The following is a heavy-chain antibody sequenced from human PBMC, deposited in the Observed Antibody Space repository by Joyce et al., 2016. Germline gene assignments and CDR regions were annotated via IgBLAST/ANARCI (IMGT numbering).Heavy chain of an antibody. CDR2: IKKDGSEK. V-gene: IGHV3-7*03. CDR3: ARGGGTGWYVGAT. Sequence: EMQLVESGGGLVQSGGSLRLSCAASGFTFGNYWMSWVRQAPGKGLEWVANIKKDGSEKNYVDSVKGTFTISRDNAKKSLDLQINSLRAEDTAVYYCARGGGTGWYVGATWGQGTLVTVSS. J-gene: IGHJ4*02. D-gene: IGHD6-19*01. CDR1: GFTFGNYW.